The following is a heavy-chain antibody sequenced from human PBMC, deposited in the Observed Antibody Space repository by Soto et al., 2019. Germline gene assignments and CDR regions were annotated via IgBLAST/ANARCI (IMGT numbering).Heavy chain of an antibody. CDR1: GYTFANHW. CDR3: ARGPPNYYDYSVWFDL. J-gene: IGHJ5*02. Sequence: GESLKISCKGSGYTFANHWIGWVRQMPGKGLEWMGIFYPGDSDNRYSPSFQGQVTFSADKSINTAYLQWTSLKASDTAMYFCARGPPNYYDYSVWFDLWGQGTLVTVSS. D-gene: IGHD3-22*01. V-gene: IGHV5-51*01. CDR2: FYPGDSDN.